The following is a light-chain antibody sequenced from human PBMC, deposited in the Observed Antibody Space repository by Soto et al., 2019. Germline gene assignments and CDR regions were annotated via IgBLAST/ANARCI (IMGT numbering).Light chain of an antibody. J-gene: IGKJ2*01. CDR1: QNIRRY. V-gene: IGKV1-39*01. CDR2: ATS. CDR3: QQSYSTPRT. Sequence: DIEMTQSPSSLSASVGDRVTITCRTSQNIRRYLNWYQQRPRKAPKLLIYATSSLQSGVPSRFSGSGSGTDFALTISSLQPEDFATYYCQQSYSTPRTFGQGTKVEIK.